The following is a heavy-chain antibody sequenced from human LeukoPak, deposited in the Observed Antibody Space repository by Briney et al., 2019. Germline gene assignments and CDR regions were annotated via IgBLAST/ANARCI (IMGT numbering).Heavy chain of an antibody. Sequence: GESLKISCKGSGYSFTSYWIVWVRQMPGKGLEWMGIIYPGDSDTRYSPSFQGQVTISADKSISTAYLQWSSLKASDTAMYYCATAVVKSPNYYYYMDVWGKGTTVTVSS. CDR2: IYPGDSDT. D-gene: IGHD6-25*01. CDR1: GYSFTSYW. CDR3: ATAVVKSPNYYYYMDV. V-gene: IGHV5-51*01. J-gene: IGHJ6*03.